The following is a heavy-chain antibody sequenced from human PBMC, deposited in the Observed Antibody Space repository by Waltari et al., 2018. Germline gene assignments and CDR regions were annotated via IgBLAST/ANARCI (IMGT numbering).Heavy chain of an antibody. CDR3: ARADRGPRYTSGSSATPDWGP. CDR1: GGSFRGFY. J-gene: IGHJ5*02. D-gene: IGHD1-26*01. CDR2: INHSGST. V-gene: IGHV4-34*01. Sequence: QVQLQQWGAGRVKPSETLSLTFAVYGGSFRGFYWSWIRQSPGKGLEWIGEINHSGSTNYNPSLKSRVTIALDTSRNQFSLKLSSVTAADTAVYYCARADRGPRYTSGSSATPDWGPWGQGTLVTVSS.